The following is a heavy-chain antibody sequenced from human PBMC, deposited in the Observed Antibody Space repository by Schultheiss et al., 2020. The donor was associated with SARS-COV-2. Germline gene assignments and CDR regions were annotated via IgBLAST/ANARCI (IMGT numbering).Heavy chain of an antibody. CDR3: ATDLSGRDPNYYGMDV. D-gene: IGHD3-10*01. V-gene: IGHV1-18*01. CDR1: GYTFTSYG. J-gene: IGHJ6*02. Sequence: ASVKVSCKAFGYTFTSYGISWVRQAPGQGLEWMGWISAYNGNTNYAQKLQGRVTMTEDTSTDTAYMELSSLRSEDTAVYYCATDLSGRDPNYYGMDVWGQGTTVTVSS. CDR2: ISAYNGNT.